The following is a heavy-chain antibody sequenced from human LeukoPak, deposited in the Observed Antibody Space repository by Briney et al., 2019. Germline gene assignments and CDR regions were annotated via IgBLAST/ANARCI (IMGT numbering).Heavy chain of an antibody. D-gene: IGHD4-23*01. Sequence: PGGSLRLSCAASGFTFSSHWMSWVRQAPGKGLEWVSVIYSGGSTYYADSVKGRFTISRDNSKNTLYLQMNSLRAEDTAVYYCARVGVGGNYHYYYYYGMDVWGQGTTVTVSS. CDR2: IYSGGST. V-gene: IGHV3-66*01. CDR3: ARVGVGGNYHYYYYYGMDV. J-gene: IGHJ6*02. CDR1: GFTFSSHW.